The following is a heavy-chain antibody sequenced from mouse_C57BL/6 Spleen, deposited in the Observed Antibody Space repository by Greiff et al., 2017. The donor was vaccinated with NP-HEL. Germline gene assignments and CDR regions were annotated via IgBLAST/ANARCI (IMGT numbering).Heavy chain of an antibody. J-gene: IGHJ4*01. CDR1: GYTFTSYW. CDR3: GRSSTATNAMDY. Sequence: QVQLQQPGAELVKPGASVKMSCKASGYTFTSYWITWVKQRPGQGLEWIGDIYPGSGSTNYNEKFKSKATLTVDTSSSTAYMQLSSLTSEDSAVYYCGRSSTATNAMDYWGKGTSVTVSS. V-gene: IGHV1-55*01. CDR2: IYPGSGST.